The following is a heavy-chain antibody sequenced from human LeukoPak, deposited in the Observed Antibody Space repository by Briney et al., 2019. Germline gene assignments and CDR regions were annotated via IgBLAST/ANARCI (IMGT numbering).Heavy chain of an antibody. CDR1: GYSISSNNW. V-gene: IGHV4-28*01. D-gene: IGHD6-19*01. J-gene: IGHJ3*02. Sequence: SETLSLTCAVSGYSISSNNWWAWIRQPPGRGLEWIGYIYYSGNTYYNPYNPSLTSRVTMSVDTSKNQFSLKMDSVTEIDTAMYYCARNQAVAANRGAFDIWGQGTMVTVSS. CDR2: IYYSGNT. CDR3: ARNQAVAANRGAFDI.